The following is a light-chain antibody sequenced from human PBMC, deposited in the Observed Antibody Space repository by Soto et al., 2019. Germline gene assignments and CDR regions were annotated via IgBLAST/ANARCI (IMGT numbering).Light chain of an antibody. CDR1: SNDVGAYNH. J-gene: IGLJ3*02. V-gene: IGLV2-14*01. Sequence: QSALTQPASVYGSPGQSITISCTGTSNDVGAYNHVSWYQHHPGKAPQLMIYSVSNRPSGVSNRFSGSKSGNTASLTISGLQTEDEADYYCCAHASNSAMKGVFGGGTKLTVL. CDR3: CAHASNSAMKGV. CDR2: SVS.